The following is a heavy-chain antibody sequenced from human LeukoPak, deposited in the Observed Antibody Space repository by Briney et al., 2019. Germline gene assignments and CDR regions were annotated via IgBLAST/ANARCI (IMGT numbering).Heavy chain of an antibody. D-gene: IGHD3-3*01. CDR1: GYTFKTFG. Sequence: GASVKVSCKASGYTFKTFGITWVRQAPGQGLEWMGWISTYNGNTNYEQKFQGRVTVTADTSANTAYMEMRSLRSDDTAVYYCATGFLQWLRILEHGGQGTLVTVSS. CDR3: ATGFLQWLRILEH. CDR2: ISTYNGNT. V-gene: IGHV1-18*01. J-gene: IGHJ1*01.